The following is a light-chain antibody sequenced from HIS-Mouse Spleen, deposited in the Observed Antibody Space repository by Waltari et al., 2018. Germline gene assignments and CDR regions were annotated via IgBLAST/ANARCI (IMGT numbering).Light chain of an antibody. CDR3: QQYNSYLT. CDR2: KEF. Sequence: DIQMTQSPSTLSASVGDRVTITYRASQSISSWLAWYQQKPGKAPKLLNYKEFSLESGVPSRFSGSASGTGFTLTISTLQPDDFATYYCQQYNSYLTFGGGTKVEIK. V-gene: IGKV1-5*03. J-gene: IGKJ4*01. CDR1: QSISSW.